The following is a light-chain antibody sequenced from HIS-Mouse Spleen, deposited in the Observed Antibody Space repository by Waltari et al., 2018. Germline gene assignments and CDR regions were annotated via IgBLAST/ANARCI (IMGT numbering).Light chain of an antibody. Sequence: SYVLTQPPSVSVAPGKTARITCGGNNIGSKSVHWYQQKPGQAPVLGVYDDSDRPSGIPERFSGANSGTTATLTIRRVEAGDEADYYCQVWDSSRDHGVFVGGTKLTVL. CDR3: QVWDSSRDHGV. J-gene: IGLJ2*01. CDR1: NIGSKS. CDR2: DDS. V-gene: IGLV3-21*03.